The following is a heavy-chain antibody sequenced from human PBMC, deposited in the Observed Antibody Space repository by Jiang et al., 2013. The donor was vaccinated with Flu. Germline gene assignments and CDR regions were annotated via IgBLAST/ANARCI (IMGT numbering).Heavy chain of an antibody. D-gene: IGHD2-2*01. V-gene: IGHV3-49*03. CDR1: GFTLGDYA. CDR2: IRNKLYRGTT. CDR3: TRDLVRDIILIPATYFDY. J-gene: IGHJ4*02. Sequence: QLLESGGGLVQPGRSLRLSCTASGFTLGDYAVNWLRQAPGKGLEWVGFIRNKLYRGTTDYAASVKGRFTISRDDSKSIAYLQMSSLKTEDTAVYYCTRDLVRDIILIPATYFDYWGQGALVTVSS.